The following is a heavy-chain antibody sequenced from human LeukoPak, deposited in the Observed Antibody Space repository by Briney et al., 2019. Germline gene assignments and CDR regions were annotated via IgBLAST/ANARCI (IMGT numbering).Heavy chain of an antibody. J-gene: IGHJ4*02. V-gene: IGHV1-46*01. D-gene: IGHD3-22*01. CDR2: INPSGGST. CDR1: GYTFINFY. Sequence: ASVKVSCKASGYTFINFYIHWVRQAPGQGLEWMGVINPSGGSTDYSQKFQGRVTMTRDTSTSTVYMELSSLRSEDTAVYYCAKHANYYDSSGYYYAMVRDWGQGTLVTVSS. CDR3: AKHANYYDSSGYYYAMVRD.